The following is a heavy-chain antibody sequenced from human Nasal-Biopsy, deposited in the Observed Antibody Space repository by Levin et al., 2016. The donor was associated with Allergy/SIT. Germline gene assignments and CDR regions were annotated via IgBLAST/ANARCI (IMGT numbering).Heavy chain of an antibody. Sequence: GESLKISCSASGFNFDDYYMNWIRQVPGKGLEWVSYITITGTYTNYADSVKGRFTISRDNAKNSLYLQMNSLRAEDTAIYYCARDDGGYNYFDYWGRGTLVTVSS. CDR1: GFNFDDYY. J-gene: IGHJ4*02. D-gene: IGHD5-24*01. CDR3: ARDDGGYNYFDY. V-gene: IGHV3-11*06. CDR2: ITITGTYT.